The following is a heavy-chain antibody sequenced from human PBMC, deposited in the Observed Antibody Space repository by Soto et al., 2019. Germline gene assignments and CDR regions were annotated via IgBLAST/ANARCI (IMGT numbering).Heavy chain of an antibody. CDR2: MFYSGST. D-gene: IGHD6-6*01. CDR1: GASISSGRSY. V-gene: IGHV4-31*03. Sequence: SETLSLTGTVSGASISSGRSYWSWIRQHPGKGLEWIGYMFYSGSTYYHPSLKSRVNISADTSKNQFSLRLTSVTAADTAVYYCARDNAALAPRLFVYWGQGALVTVSS. CDR3: ARDNAALAPRLFVY. J-gene: IGHJ4*02.